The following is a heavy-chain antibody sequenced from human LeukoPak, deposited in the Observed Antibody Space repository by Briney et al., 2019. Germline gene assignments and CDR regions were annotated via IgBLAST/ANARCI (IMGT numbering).Heavy chain of an antibody. J-gene: IGHJ5*02. CDR1: GYTFTSYD. V-gene: IGHV1-2*02. D-gene: IGHD2-2*01. CDR3: ARVSGSLGYCSSTSCYNWFDP. Sequence: ASVKVSCKASGYTFTSYDINWVRQAPGQGLELMGWINPNSGGTNYAQKFQGRVTMTRDTSISTAYMELSRLRSDDTAVYYCARVSGSLGYCSSTSCYNWFDPWGQGTLVTVSS. CDR2: INPNSGGT.